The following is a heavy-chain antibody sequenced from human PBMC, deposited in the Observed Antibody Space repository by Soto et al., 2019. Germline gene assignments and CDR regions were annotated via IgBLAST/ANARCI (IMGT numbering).Heavy chain of an antibody. J-gene: IGHJ3*01. Sequence: QVQLVESGGGVVQPGRSLRLSCAASGFTFSSYAMHWVRQAPGKGLEWVAVVSHDGKNEYHAASVKGRFTISRDTSANILSLQMTSLRDEDTAVYYCGREPYISGHYSGGCDVWGQGTMVTVSS. CDR2: VSHDGKNE. D-gene: IGHD3-22*01. CDR1: GFTFSSYA. V-gene: IGHV3-30*04. CDR3: GREPYISGHYSGGCDV.